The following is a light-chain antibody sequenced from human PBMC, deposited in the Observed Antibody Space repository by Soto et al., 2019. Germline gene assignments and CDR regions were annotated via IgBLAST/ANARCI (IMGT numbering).Light chain of an antibody. CDR1: SSDIGIHNY. Sequence: QSVLTQPASVSGSSGQSITISCTGTSSDIGIHNYVSWYQQHPGKTPKLLIYEVSNRPSGVSNRFSGSKSGKTASLTISGLQAEDEADYYCSSYTGSSTMVFGGGTQVTVL. J-gene: IGLJ3*02. CDR3: SSYTGSSTMV. V-gene: IGLV2-14*01. CDR2: EVS.